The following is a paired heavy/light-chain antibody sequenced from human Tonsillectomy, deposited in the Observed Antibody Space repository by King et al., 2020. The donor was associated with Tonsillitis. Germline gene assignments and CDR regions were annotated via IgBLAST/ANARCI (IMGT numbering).Light chain of an antibody. CDR1: QSVPGRY. CDR2: GAS. J-gene: IGKJ1*01. V-gene: IGKV3-20*01. CDR3: QQYGTSPQWT. Sequence: EILLTQSPGTLSLSPGDRATLSCRASQSVPGRYLAWYQQKLGQAPRLLIYGASSRATGIPDRFSGSGSGTDFTLTINRLEPEDFAVYYCQQYGTSPQWTFGQGTKVDIK.
Heavy chain of an antibody. V-gene: IGHV5-10-1*03. D-gene: IGHD3-10*01. CDR3: VKYGEFPDY. Sequence: EVQLVQSGAAVKKPGESLTISCKGSGYSFINYWITWVRQVPGKGLEWMGRVDPRDSHTNYSPSFQGHVTISVDRSITTAFLQWSSLKASDTAMYYCVKYGEFPDYWGQGTLVTVSS. CDR1: GYSFINYW. J-gene: IGHJ4*02. CDR2: VDPRDSHT.